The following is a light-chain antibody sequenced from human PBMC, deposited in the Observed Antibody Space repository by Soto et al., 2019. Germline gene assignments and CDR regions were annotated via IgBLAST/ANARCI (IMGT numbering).Light chain of an antibody. J-gene: IGLJ1*01. V-gene: IGLV1-40*01. Sequence: QSVLTQPPSVSGAPGQSVTISCTGSSSNIGAGYDVPWYQHLPGTAPKLLIYGDNNRPSGVPDRFSGSKSVTSASLAITGLQAEDEADYYCQSYESRPSGYVFGTGTKLTVL. CDR3: QSYESRPSGYV. CDR2: GDN. CDR1: SSNIGAGYD.